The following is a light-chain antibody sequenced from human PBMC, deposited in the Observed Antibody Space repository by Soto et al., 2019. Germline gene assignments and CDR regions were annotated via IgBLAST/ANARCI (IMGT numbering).Light chain of an antibody. V-gene: IGLV2-23*01. J-gene: IGLJ2*01. CDR2: EGS. CDR3: CSYAGFSVV. Sequence: QSVLTQPDSVSGSPGQSITISCTGTSSDVGSYNLVSWYQQHPGKAPKLMIYEGSKRPSGVSNRFSGSKSGNTASLTISGLQAEDEADYYCCSYAGFSVVFGGGTKLTVL. CDR1: SSDVGSYNL.